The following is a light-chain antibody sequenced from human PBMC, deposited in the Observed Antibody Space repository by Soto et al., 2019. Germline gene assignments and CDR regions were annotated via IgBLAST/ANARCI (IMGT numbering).Light chain of an antibody. CDR3: QQYKTYMYS. CDR2: KAS. CDR1: QSISSW. Sequence: DMQMTQSPATLSASVGDRVTITCRASQSISSWLAWYQQKPGKAPKLLIYKASSLESGVPSRFSGSGSGTEFTLTISSLQPDDFATYDCQQYKTYMYSFGQGTKLEIK. J-gene: IGKJ2*01. V-gene: IGKV1-5*03.